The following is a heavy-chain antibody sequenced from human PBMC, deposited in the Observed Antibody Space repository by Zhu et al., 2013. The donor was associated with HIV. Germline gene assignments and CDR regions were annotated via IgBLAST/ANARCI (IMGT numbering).Heavy chain of an antibody. D-gene: IGHD3-22*01. CDR3: ARVPNSSGYHSGYHDL. J-gene: IGHJ2*01. CDR2: IIPIFGKS. V-gene: IGHV1-69*06. CDR1: GDTFSNYA. Sequence: QVQLVQSGAEVKKPGSSVKVSCKASGDTFSNYAISWVRQAPGHGLEWMGGIIPIFGKSNYAQKFQGRVTITASKPTSTAYMELSSLRAEDTAVYYCARVPNSSGYHSGYHDLWGRGTWSLSPQ.